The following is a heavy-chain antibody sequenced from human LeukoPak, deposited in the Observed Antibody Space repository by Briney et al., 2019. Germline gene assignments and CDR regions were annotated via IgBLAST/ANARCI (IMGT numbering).Heavy chain of an antibody. Sequence: GSLRLSCAASGFTFSSYSMNWVRQPPGKGLEWIGEINHSGSTNYNPSLKSRVTISVDTSKNQFSLKLSSVTAADTAVYYCATPGYYYGSGMGASGFDYWGQGTLVTVSS. CDR2: INHSGST. J-gene: IGHJ4*02. V-gene: IGHV4-34*08. D-gene: IGHD3-10*01. CDR1: GFTFSSYS. CDR3: ATPGYYYGSGMGASGFDY.